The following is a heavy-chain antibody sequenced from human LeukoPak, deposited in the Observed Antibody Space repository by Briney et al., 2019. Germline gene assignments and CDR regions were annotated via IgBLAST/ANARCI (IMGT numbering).Heavy chain of an antibody. CDR1: APTFSNFE. J-gene: IGHJ5*02. Sequence: GGSLRLSCAASAPTFSNFEMNWVRQAPGKGLEWVSYISHSGKTIYYANSVKGRFTVSRDNAKNSLYLQMNSLRAEDTAFYYCAREGHYDTSRFDPWGQGTLVTVSS. D-gene: IGHD3-22*01. CDR3: AREGHYDTSRFDP. CDR2: ISHSGKTI. V-gene: IGHV3-48*03.